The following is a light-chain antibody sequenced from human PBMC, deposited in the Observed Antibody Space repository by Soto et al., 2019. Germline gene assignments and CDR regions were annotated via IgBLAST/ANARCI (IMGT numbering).Light chain of an antibody. CDR3: QQSHSTPIT. CDR1: QSISSY. V-gene: IGKV1-39*01. Sequence: DIQMTQSPSSLSASVGDRVTSXXRTSQSISSYLSWYQQKPGEAPKLXIFAASSLQGGGPSMFSGSGSETDFTLTSSSLQPEDFATYYCQQSHSTPITFGPGTRLEIK. CDR2: AAS. J-gene: IGKJ5*01.